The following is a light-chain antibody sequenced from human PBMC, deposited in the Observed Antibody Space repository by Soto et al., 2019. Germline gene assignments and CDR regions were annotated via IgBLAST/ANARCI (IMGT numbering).Light chain of an antibody. Sequence: QSALTQPASVSGYPGQSITISCTGTSSDVGGYNYVSWYQQHPGKAPKLMIYEVSNRPSGVSNRFSGSKSGNTASLTISALQAEDEADYYCSSYTSSSTLAFGTGTKFTVL. CDR2: EVS. V-gene: IGLV2-14*01. J-gene: IGLJ1*01. CDR3: SSYTSSSTLA. CDR1: SSDVGGYNY.